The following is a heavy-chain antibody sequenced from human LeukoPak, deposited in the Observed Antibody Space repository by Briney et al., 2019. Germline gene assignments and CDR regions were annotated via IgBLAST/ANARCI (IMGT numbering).Heavy chain of an antibody. J-gene: IGHJ1*01. D-gene: IGHD6-19*01. CDR1: GYTFTGYY. V-gene: IGHV1-2*02. Sequence: GASVKVSCKASGYTFTGYYLHWVRQAPGQGLEWMGWIHPNSGGTSYAQRFQGRVTMTRDTSISTAYMELSSLRSDDTALYFCARLASVPGWGQGTLVTVSS. CDR3: ARLASVPG. CDR2: IHPNSGGT.